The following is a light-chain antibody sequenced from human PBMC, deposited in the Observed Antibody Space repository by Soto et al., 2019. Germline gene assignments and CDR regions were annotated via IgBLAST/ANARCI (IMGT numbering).Light chain of an antibody. CDR3: QQSYSTPSIT. Sequence: DIQMTQSPSSLDASVGGGCTMTCRASQSISSYLNWYQQKPGKAPKLLIYAASSLQSGVPSRFSGSGSGTDFTLTISSLQPEDFATYYCQQSYSTPSITFGQGTRLEIK. CDR2: AAS. CDR1: QSISSY. V-gene: IGKV1-39*01. J-gene: IGKJ5*01.